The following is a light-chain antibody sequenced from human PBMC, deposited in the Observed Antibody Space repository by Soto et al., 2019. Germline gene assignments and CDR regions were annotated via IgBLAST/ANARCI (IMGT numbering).Light chain of an antibody. V-gene: IGKV2-28*01. CDR1: HSLLHSNGYIY. J-gene: IGKJ5*01. Sequence: DSVMTQSPLSLPVTPGEPASISCSAGHSLLHSNGYIYLDWFLQKPGQSPQLLIYLGSNRASGVPDRFSGSGSGTDFTLKISRVEAEDVGVYYCMQALQTPITFGQGTRLEIK. CDR2: LGS. CDR3: MQALQTPIT.